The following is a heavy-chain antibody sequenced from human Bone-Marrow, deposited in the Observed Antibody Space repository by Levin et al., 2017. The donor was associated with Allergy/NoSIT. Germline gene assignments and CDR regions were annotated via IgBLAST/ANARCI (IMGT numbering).Heavy chain of an antibody. J-gene: IGHJ4*02. CDR1: GFTFNNYA. D-gene: IGHD1-26*01. CDR2: ISGSGTTT. Sequence: GGSLRLSCAASGFTFNNYAMSWVRQAPGKGLERVSTISGSGTTTYYAASVKGRTPISIDNSKNANTLYLQMNSLTAEDTAVYYCAKDGVGTTKTDFDYWGRRNLDT. CDR3: AKDGVGTTKTDFDY. V-gene: IGHV3-23*01.